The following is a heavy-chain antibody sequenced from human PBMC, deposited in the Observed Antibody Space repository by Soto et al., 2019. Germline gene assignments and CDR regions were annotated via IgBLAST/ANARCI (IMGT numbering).Heavy chain of an antibody. D-gene: IGHD3-10*01. CDR1: GLTFGSRA. J-gene: IGHJ4*02. Sequence: EVQLLESGGDLKQPGGSLRLSCVASGLTFGSRAMTWVRQDPGEGLQWVSTITDTGGDAKYADSVRGRFVISRDNSKKTLYLQMTSLTAEDSAMYYCARGSTDSYPGSRIFDFWGRGTLVTVSS. CDR3: ARGSTDSYPGSRIFDF. V-gene: IGHV3-23*01. CDR2: ITDTGGDA.